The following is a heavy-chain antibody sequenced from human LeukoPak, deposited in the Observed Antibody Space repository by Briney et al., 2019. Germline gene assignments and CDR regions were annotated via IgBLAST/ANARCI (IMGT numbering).Heavy chain of an antibody. D-gene: IGHD3-10*01. CDR3: ARRPWFGDFDY. V-gene: IGHV4-34*01. J-gene: IGHJ4*02. CDR1: GGSFSGDY. Sequence: SETLSLTCADYGGSFSGDYWSWIRQPPGKGLEWIGEINHSGSTNYNPSLKSRVTISVDTSKNQFSLKLSSVTAADTAVYYCARRPWFGDFDYWGQGTLVTVSS. CDR2: INHSGST.